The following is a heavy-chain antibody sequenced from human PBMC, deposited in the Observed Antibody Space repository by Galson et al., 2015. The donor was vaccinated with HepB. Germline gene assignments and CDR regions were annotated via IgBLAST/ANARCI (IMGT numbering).Heavy chain of an antibody. Sequence: SVKVSCKASGGTFSSYAISWVRQAPGQGLEWMGGIIPIFGTANYAQKFQGRVTITADESTSTAYMELSSLRSEDTAVYYCAREPRDIVVVPAAQERYFDRWGRGILVTVSS. CDR2: IIPIFGTA. CDR3: AREPRDIVVVPAAQERYFDR. V-gene: IGHV1-69*13. D-gene: IGHD2-2*01. CDR1: GGTFSSYA. J-gene: IGHJ2*01.